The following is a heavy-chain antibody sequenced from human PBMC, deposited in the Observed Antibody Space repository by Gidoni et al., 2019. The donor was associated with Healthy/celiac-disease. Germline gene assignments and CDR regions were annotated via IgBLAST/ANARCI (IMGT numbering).Heavy chain of an antibody. V-gene: IGHV3-49*03. CDR1: GFTFGDYA. D-gene: IGHD5-18*01. J-gene: IGHJ4*02. CDR2: IRSKAYGGTT. Sequence: EVQLVESGGGLVQPGRSLRLSCTASGFTFGDYAMRWFRQAPGKGLEWVVFIRSKAYGGTTEYAASVKGRFTISRDDSKSIAYLQMNSLKTEDTAVYYCTRYTALDYWGQGTLVTVSS. CDR3: TRYTALDY.